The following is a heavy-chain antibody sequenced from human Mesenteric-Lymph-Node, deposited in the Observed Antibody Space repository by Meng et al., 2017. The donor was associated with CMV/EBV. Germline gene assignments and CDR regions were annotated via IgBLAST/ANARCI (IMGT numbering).Heavy chain of an antibody. Sequence: SSSYYGSWIRQPPGKGLEWIGYIYYSGSTNYNPSLKSRVTISVDTSKNQFSLKLSSVTAADTAVYYCARHWGDYYGSGSHTDHFDYWGQGTLVTVSS. CDR3: ARHWGDYYGSGSHTDHFDY. J-gene: IGHJ4*02. V-gene: IGHV4-59*08. CDR1: SSSYY. D-gene: IGHD3-10*01. CDR2: IYYSGST.